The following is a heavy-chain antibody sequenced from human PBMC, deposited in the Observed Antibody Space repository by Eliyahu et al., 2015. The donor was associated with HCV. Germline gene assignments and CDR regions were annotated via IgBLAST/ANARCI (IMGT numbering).Heavy chain of an antibody. CDR2: IYYSGST. V-gene: IGHV4-61*01. J-gene: IGHJ6*02. CDR1: GGSVSSGSYY. Sequence: QVQLQESGPGLVKPSETLSLTCTVXGGSVSSGSYYWSWIRQPPGKGLEWIGYIYYSGSTNYNPSLKSRVTISVDTSKNQFSLKLSSVTAADTAVYYCARVRAGEGARYYYGMDVWGQGTTVTVSS. CDR3: ARVRAGEGARYYYGMDV. D-gene: IGHD1-26*01.